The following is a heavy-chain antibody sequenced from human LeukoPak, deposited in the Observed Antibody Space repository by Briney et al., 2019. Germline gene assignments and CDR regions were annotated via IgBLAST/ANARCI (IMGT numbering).Heavy chain of an antibody. V-gene: IGHV1-69*04. CDR2: IIPILGIA. D-gene: IGHD3-9*01. J-gene: IGHJ6*04. CDR1: GGTFSSYA. Sequence: SVKVSCKASGGTFSSYAISWVRQAPGQGLEWMGRIIPILGIANYAQKFQGRVTITADKSTSTAYMELSSLRSEDTAVYYCASFAGLGISFSNYGWDAWGKGTRATVSS. CDR3: ASFAGLGISFSNYGWDA.